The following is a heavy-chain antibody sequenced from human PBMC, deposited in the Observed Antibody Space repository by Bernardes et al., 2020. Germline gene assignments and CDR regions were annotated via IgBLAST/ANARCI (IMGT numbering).Heavy chain of an antibody. J-gene: IGHJ4*02. Sequence: ASVKVSCKASGYTFTSYAMHWVRQAPGQRLEWMGWINAGNGNTKYSQKFQGRVTITRDTSASTAYMELSSLRSEDTAVYYCAKDFSSSWCFDHWGQGTLVTVSS. V-gene: IGHV1-3*01. CDR2: INAGNGNT. CDR3: AKDFSSSWCFDH. D-gene: IGHD6-13*01. CDR1: GYTFTSYA.